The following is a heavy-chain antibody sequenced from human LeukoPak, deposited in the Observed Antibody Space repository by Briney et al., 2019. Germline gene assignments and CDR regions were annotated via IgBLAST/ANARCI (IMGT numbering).Heavy chain of an antibody. CDR1: GFTFSSYE. CDR3: ARDSAAYYDSSGYYYFDY. Sequence: SGGSLRLXCAASGFTFSSYEMNWVRQAPGKGLEWVSYISSSGSTIYYADSVKGRFTISRDNAKNSLYLQMNSLRAEDTAVYYCARDSAAYYDSSGYYYFDYWGQGTLVTVS. J-gene: IGHJ4*02. V-gene: IGHV3-48*03. CDR2: ISSSGSTI. D-gene: IGHD3-22*01.